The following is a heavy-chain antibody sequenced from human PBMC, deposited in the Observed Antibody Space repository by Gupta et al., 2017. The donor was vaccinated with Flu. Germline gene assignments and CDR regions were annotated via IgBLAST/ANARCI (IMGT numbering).Heavy chain of an antibody. D-gene: IGHD3-3*01. Sequence: EVQLVESGGGLLQSWGSLRLSCRAAGLPLRDYWRGWVRQVPGKGLEWVANIKEDGSDKYYVDSVKGRFTISRDNAKNSLYLQMNSLRAEDTALYYCARDTFRFFDCWGQGTLVTVSP. CDR2: IKEDGSDK. J-gene: IGHJ4*02. CDR3: ARDTFRFFDC. V-gene: IGHV3-7*01. CDR1: GLPLRDYW.